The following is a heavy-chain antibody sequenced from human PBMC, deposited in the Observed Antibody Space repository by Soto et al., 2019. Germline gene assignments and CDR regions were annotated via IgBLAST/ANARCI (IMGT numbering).Heavy chain of an antibody. V-gene: IGHV4-30-2*01. CDR3: ARDDVVAQKFDY. Sequence: QLQLQESGSGLVKPSQTLSLTCAVSGGSISSGGYSWSWIRQPPGKGLEWIGYIYHSGSTYYNPSLQSRVTISVDRSKNQFSLKLSSVTAADTAVYYCARDDVVAQKFDYWGQATLVTLSS. J-gene: IGHJ4*02. D-gene: IGHD2-15*01. CDR2: IYHSGST. CDR1: GGSISSGGYS.